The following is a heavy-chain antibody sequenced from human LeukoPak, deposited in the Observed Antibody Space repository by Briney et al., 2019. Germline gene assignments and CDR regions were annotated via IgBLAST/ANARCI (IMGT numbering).Heavy chain of an antibody. CDR1: GYSISSSYY. CDR3: AREGLHWFDP. J-gene: IGHJ5*02. V-gene: IGHV4-61*01. CDR2: IYYSGST. Sequence: PSETLSLTCTVSGYSISSSYYWSWIRQPPGKGLEWIGYIYYSGSTNYNPSLKSRVTISVDTSKNQFSLKLSSVTAADTAVYYCAREGLHWFDPWGQGTLVTVSS. D-gene: IGHD2-15*01.